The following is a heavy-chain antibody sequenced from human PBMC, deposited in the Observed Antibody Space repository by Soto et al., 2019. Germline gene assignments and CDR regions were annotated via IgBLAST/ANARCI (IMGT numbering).Heavy chain of an antibody. V-gene: IGHV1-69*12. D-gene: IGHD2-21*02. Sequence: QVQLVQSGAEVKKPGSSVKVSCKASGGTFSSYANSWVRQAPGQGLEWMGGIIPIFGTANYAQKFQGRVTITADESTSTAYMELSSLRSEDTAVYYCARSIVVVTASYWYFDLWGRGTLVTVSS. CDR3: ARSIVVVTASYWYFDL. CDR1: GGTFSSYA. CDR2: IIPIFGTA. J-gene: IGHJ2*01.